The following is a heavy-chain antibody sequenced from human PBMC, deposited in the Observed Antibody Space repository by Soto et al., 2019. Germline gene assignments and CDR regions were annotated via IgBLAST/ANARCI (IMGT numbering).Heavy chain of an antibody. J-gene: IGHJ6*03. V-gene: IGHV1-2*02. CDR3: ARESGGATATLDYYYFYMDV. D-gene: IGHD5-12*01. CDR2: INPNGGVT. Sequence: VQLVQSGAEVRKPGASVKVSCKSSGDSFNDYYIHWVRQAPGQGLEWMGWINPNGGVTKYAQKCQGGVTMTRDTFIRTVYMELSRLRSDETALYYCARESGGATATLDYYYFYMDVWGKGTTVTVSS. CDR1: GDSFNDYY.